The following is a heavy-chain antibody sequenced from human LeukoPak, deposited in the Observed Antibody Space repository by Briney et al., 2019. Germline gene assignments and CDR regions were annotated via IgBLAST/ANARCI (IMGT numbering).Heavy chain of an antibody. CDR1: GFPFSSYW. Sequence: GGSLRLSCVASGFPFSSYWMTWVRQAPGKGLEWVANIKQDGGKKSYVDSVKGRFTISRDNAKNSLYLQMNSLRAEDTAIYYCTRVGYIDEGIDYWGQGTLVTVSS. CDR3: TRVGYIDEGIDY. V-gene: IGHV3-7*04. D-gene: IGHD5-24*01. CDR2: IKQDGGKK. J-gene: IGHJ4*02.